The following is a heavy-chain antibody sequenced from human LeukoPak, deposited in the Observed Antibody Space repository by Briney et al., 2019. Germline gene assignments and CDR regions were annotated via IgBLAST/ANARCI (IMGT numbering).Heavy chain of an antibody. V-gene: IGHV1-2*02. CDR2: INANGGGT. J-gene: IGHJ4*02. CDR1: GYTFTAYY. Sequence: ASVKVSCKASGYTFTAYYMHWVRQAPGQGLGWMGCINANGGGTDYVQKFKGRVTMTRDTSISTAYMELSGLTSDDTAVYYCAIELTGSFYFDNWGQGTLVTVSS. D-gene: IGHD2-8*02. CDR3: AIELTGSFYFDN.